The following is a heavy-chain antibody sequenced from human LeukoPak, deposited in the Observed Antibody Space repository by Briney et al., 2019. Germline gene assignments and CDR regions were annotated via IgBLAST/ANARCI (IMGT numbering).Heavy chain of an antibody. V-gene: IGHV3-33*01. J-gene: IGHJ4*02. Sequence: QPGGSLRLSGAASGFTFSRYGMHWVRQAPGKGLEWVAVIWYDGSNKYYADSVKGRFTVSRDNSKNTLYLQLNSLRAEDTAVYYCARDFTFDYWGQGTLVTVSS. CDR2: IWYDGSNK. D-gene: IGHD3-16*01. CDR3: ARDFTFDY. CDR1: GFTFSRYG.